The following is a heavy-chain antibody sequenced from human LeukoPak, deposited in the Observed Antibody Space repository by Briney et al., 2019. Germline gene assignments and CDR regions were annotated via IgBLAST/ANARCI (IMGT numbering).Heavy chain of an antibody. V-gene: IGHV3-64*01. D-gene: IGHD2-15*01. CDR3: ARGSCSGGSCYRNWYYYMDV. CDR2: ISGNGGST. Sequence: GGSLRLSCAASGFTFSSYAMHWVRQAPGKGLECVSAISGNGGSTYYANSVKGTFTISRDNSKNTLYLQMGSLRAEDMAVYYCARGSCSGGSCYRNWYYYMDVWGKGTTVTVSS. CDR1: GFTFSSYA. J-gene: IGHJ6*03.